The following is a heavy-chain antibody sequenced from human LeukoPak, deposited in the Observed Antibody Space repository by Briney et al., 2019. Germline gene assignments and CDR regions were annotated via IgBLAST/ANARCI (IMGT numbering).Heavy chain of an antibody. V-gene: IGHV3-48*03. D-gene: IGHD3-10*01. CDR2: ISSSGSTI. J-gene: IGHJ4*02. CDR1: GFTFSSFE. Sequence: PGGSLGFSCAASGFTFSSFEMNWFGQAQGKGLKWVSYISSSGSTIYYADSVKGRFTISRDNAKNSLYLQMNSLRAEDTAVYYCARLNYGSGSYDYWGQGTLVTVSS. CDR3: ARLNYGSGSYDY.